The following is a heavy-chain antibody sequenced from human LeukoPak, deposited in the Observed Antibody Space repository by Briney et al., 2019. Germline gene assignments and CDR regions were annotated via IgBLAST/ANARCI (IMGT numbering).Heavy chain of an antibody. D-gene: IGHD5-12*01. J-gene: IGHJ4*02. V-gene: IGHV1-3*01. Sequence: GASVTVSCKASGYTFTGYYMHWVRQAPGQRLEWMGWINAGNGNTKYSQKFQGRVTITRDTSASTAYMELSSLRSEDTAVYSCARGVATNRYYFDYWGQGTLVTVSS. CDR1: GYTFTGYY. CDR3: ARGVATNRYYFDY. CDR2: INAGNGNT.